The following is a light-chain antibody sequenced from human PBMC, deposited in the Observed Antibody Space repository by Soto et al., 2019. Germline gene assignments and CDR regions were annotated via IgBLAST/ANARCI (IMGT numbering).Light chain of an antibody. Sequence: EIVMTQSPVTLSVSPGERATLSCRASQNISRSLAWYQQKPGQAPRLLIHGASNRATGIPDRFSGSGSGTDFTLTISRLEPEDFAVYYCQQYGSSGTFGQGTKVDIK. CDR1: QNISRS. CDR2: GAS. J-gene: IGKJ1*01. CDR3: QQYGSSGT. V-gene: IGKV3-20*01.